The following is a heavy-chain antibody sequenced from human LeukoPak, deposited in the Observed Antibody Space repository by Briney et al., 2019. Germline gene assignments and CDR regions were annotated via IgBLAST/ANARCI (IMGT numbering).Heavy chain of an antibody. CDR2: ISSYNGKT. Sequence: GASEKVSCKASGYRXTSYSISWVRQAPGQGLEWVGWISSYNGKTNYGKNVQGRVTMTTDTSTSTAYMELRSLRSDDTAIYYCARNYDSSKDGNDYWGQGTLVTVSS. D-gene: IGHD3-22*01. CDR3: ARNYDSSKDGNDY. V-gene: IGHV1-18*01. J-gene: IGHJ4*02. CDR1: GYRXTSYS.